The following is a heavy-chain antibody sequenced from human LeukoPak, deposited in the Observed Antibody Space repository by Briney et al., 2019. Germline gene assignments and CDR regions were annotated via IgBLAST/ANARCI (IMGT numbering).Heavy chain of an antibody. J-gene: IGHJ3*02. V-gene: IGHV1-2*02. CDR2: INPNSGDT. CDR3: ARDWGYSGSYYDAFDI. D-gene: IGHD1-26*01. CDR1: AYTFTDYY. Sequence: ASVKVSCKASAYTFTDYYMHWVRQAPGQGLEWMGWINPNSGDTNYAQKFQGRVTMTRDTSINTAYIQLSRLRSDDTAMYYCARDWGYSGSYYDAFDIWGQGTMVTVSS.